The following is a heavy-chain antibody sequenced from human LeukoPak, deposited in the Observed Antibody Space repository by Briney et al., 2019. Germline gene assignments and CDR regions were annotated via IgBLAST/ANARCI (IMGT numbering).Heavy chain of an antibody. V-gene: IGHV3-7*03. Sequence: GGSLRLSCVASGYTFSHYWMSWVRQTPGKGLEWVASISNGGYPTYYVDSVRGRFTISRDDARNSLFLQMSGLRADDTAVYYCTRENYVPDSWGQGTLVPV. CDR3: TRENYVPDS. CDR2: ISNGGYPT. CDR1: GYTFSHYW. D-gene: IGHD3-10*02. J-gene: IGHJ4*02.